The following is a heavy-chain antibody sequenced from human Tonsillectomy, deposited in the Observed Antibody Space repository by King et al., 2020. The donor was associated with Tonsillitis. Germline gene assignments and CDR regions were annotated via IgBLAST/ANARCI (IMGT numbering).Heavy chain of an antibody. CDR3: ARPVTAMVTGWYFDL. CDR2: IYHSGTT. V-gene: IGHV4-39*01. CDR1: GGSISSSSYY. Sequence: QLQESGPGLVKPSETLSLTCTVSGGSISSSSYYWGWIRQPPGKGLEWIGIIYHSGTTYYNPSLKSRVTISVDTSKNQFSLNLSSVTAADTAVYYCARPVTAMVTGWYFDLWGRGTLVTVSS. J-gene: IGHJ2*01. D-gene: IGHD5-18*01.